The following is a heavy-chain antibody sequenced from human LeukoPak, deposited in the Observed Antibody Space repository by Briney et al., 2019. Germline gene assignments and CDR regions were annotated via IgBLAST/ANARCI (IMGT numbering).Heavy chain of an antibody. CDR2: IYYSGST. Sequence: PSQTLSLTCTVSGGSISSGGYYWSWIRQHPGKGLEWIGYIYYSGSTYYNPSLKSRVTISVDTSESQFSLKLSSVTAADTAVYYCARSFTMIRGVITYGMVVWGQGTTVTVSS. CDR1: GGSISSGGYY. J-gene: IGHJ6*02. D-gene: IGHD3-10*01. CDR3: ARSFTMIRGVITYGMVV. V-gene: IGHV4-30-4*08.